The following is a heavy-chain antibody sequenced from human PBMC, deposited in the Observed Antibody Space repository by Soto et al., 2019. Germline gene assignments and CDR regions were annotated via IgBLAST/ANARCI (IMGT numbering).Heavy chain of an antibody. J-gene: IGHJ1*01. V-gene: IGHV3-30*18. CDR2: ISYDGSDK. CDR3: VKGVVVATPYFQH. CDR1: GFTFSSYG. D-gene: IGHD2-15*01. Sequence: QVQLVESGGGVVQPGRSLRLSCAASGFTFSSYGMHWVRQAPGKGLEGVAVISYDGSDKYYADSVKGRFTIPRDNYKNTLYLQMDRMKAEDTAVYYCVKGVVVATPYFQHWGQGTLVTVSS.